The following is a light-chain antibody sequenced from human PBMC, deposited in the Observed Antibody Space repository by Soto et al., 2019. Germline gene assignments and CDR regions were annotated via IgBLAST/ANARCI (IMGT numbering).Light chain of an antibody. Sequence: DIQMTQSPSSLFASVGDRVTITCRASQGIRNNLGWYQQRPGEAPKRLIYGASSLQRGVPSRFSGSGSGTEFTLTISSLRPEDSATYYCLQHDSYPRTFGQETKLEIK. CDR2: GAS. CDR3: LQHDSYPRT. CDR1: QGIRNN. V-gene: IGKV1-17*01. J-gene: IGKJ1*01.